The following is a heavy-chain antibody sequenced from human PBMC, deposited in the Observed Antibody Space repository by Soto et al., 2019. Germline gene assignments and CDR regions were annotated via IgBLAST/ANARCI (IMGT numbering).Heavy chain of an antibody. D-gene: IGHD6-13*01. V-gene: IGHV2-26*01. Sequence: QVTLKESGPVLVKPTETLTLTCTVSGFSLSNARMGVSWIRPPPGKALEWLAHIFSNDEKSYSTSLKSRLIISKDTSKSQVVLTMTNMDPVDTATYYCARGGQSFIAAAGTLYYYGMDVWGQGTTVTVSS. CDR1: GFSLSNARMG. J-gene: IGHJ6*02. CDR3: ARGGQSFIAAAGTLYYYGMDV. CDR2: IFSNDEK.